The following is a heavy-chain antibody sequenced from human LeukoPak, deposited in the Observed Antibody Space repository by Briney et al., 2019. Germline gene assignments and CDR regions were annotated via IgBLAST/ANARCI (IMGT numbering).Heavy chain of an antibody. CDR2: ISGSGGST. J-gene: IGHJ4*02. CDR1: GFTFSSYG. CDR3: AKDRASVVARAFDY. V-gene: IGHV3-23*01. Sequence: GGSLRLSCAASGFTFSSYGMSWVRQAPGKGLEWVSAISGSGGSTYYADSVKGRFTISRDNSKNTLYLQMNSLRAEDTAVYYCAKDRASVVARAFDYWGQGTLVTVSS. D-gene: IGHD3-22*01.